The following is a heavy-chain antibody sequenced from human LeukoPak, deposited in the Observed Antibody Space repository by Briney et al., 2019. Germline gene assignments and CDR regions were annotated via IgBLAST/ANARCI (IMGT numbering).Heavy chain of an antibody. CDR3: ARARIAAAGISWFDP. CDR1: GGSFSGYY. CDR2: INHSGST. D-gene: IGHD6-13*01. J-gene: IGHJ5*02. V-gene: IGHV4-34*01. Sequence: PSETLSLTCAVYGGSFSGYYWGWIRQPPGKGLEWIGEINHSGSTNYNPSLKSRVTISVDTSKNQFSLKLSSVTAADTAVYYCARARIAAAGISWFDPWGQGTLVTVSS.